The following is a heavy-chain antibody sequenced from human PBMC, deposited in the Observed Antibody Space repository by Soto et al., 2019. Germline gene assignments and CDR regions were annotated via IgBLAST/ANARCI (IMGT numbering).Heavy chain of an antibody. CDR2: INPNSGGT. D-gene: IGHD7-27*01. CDR1: GYTFTGSS. J-gene: IGHJ4*02. V-gene: IGHV1-2*02. CDR3: ARDLTGDPNY. Sequence: QVQLVQSGAEVKKPGASVNVSCEASGYTFTGSSIHWVRQAPGQGLEWVGYINPNSGGTIFAQKFQGRVTMTRDTSISTAYMELSRVASDDTAVYYCARDLTGDPNYWGQGNLVTVSS.